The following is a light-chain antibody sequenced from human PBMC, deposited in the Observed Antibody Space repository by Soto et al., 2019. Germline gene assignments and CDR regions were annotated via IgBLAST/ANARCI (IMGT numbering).Light chain of an antibody. V-gene: IGLV2-11*01. CDR2: DVN. CDR1: SSDIGGFNY. CDR3: CSYAGIYTFWV. J-gene: IGLJ3*02. Sequence: QSALTQPRSVSGSPGQSVTLSCTGTSSDIGGFNYVSWYQQYPGKAPQLIIYDVNTRPSGVPDRFSGSKSGNTASLTISGLQSEDEADYFCCSYAGIYTFWVFGGGTKLTVL.